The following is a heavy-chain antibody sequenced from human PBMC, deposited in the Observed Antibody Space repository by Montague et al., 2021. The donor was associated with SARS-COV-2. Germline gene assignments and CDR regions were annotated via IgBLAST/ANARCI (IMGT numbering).Heavy chain of an antibody. CDR1: GGSISSGNYY. J-gene: IGHJ4*02. CDR3: ARAHSGSWAHLDN. D-gene: IGHD5-12*01. Sequence: ILSLTCTVSGGSISSGNYYWSWIRQPAGKGLEWIGRIYTSGTTDYSFSLKSRVTISVDTSKNQFSLKLTSVTAADTAVYYCARAHSGSWAHLDNWGQGSLVTVSS. V-gene: IGHV4-61*02. CDR2: IYTSGTT.